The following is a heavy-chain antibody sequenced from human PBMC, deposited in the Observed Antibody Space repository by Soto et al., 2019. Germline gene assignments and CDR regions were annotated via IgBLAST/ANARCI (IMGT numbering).Heavy chain of an antibody. Sequence: QVQLVQSGAEVKKPGASVKVSCKASGYTFTSYAMHWVRQAPGQRLEWMGWINAGNGNTKYSQKFQGRVTITRDTSARTADMERSRLRSEVTGVYYCARVEVATDGGEYFDYGGQGTLVTVSS. CDR3: ARVEVATDGGEYFDY. D-gene: IGHD5-12*01. V-gene: IGHV1-3*01. CDR2: INAGNGNT. CDR1: GYTFTSYA. J-gene: IGHJ4*02.